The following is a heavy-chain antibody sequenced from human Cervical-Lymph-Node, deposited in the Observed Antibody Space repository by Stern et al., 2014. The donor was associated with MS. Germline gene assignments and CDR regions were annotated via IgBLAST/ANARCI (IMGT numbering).Heavy chain of an antibody. D-gene: IGHD6-19*01. CDR2: MNPNSGHT. CDR3: ARGSGRYSLYPGDY. CDR1: GYTFTSYD. J-gene: IGHJ4*02. V-gene: IGHV1-8*01. Sequence: VQLVESEAEVKKPGASVKVSCMASGYTFTSYDVYWVRQATGQRLEWMGWMNPNSGHTGYAQKCRGRVTLTSNTSISTAYMELRSLRSDDTAVYYCARGSGRYSLYPGDYWGQGTPVTVSS.